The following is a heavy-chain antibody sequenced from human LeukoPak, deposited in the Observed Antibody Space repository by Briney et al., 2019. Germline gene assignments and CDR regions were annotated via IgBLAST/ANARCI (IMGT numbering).Heavy chain of an antibody. CDR3: AKGGGYVGYYMGV. CDR2: IWYGGSNK. V-gene: IGHV3-30*02. D-gene: IGHD5-12*01. Sequence: GGSLRLSCAASGFTFSSYGMHWVRQAPGKGLEWVAVIWYGGSNKYYADSVKGRFTISRDNSKNTLYLQMNSLRAEDTAVYYCAKGGGYVGYYMGVWGKGTTVTVSS. J-gene: IGHJ6*03. CDR1: GFTFSSYG.